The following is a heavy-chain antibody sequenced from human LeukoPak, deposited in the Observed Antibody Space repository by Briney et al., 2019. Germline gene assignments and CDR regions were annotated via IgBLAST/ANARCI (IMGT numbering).Heavy chain of an antibody. V-gene: IGHV1-2*02. CDR2: INPNSGGT. CDR1: GYTFTGYY. J-gene: IGHJ4*02. CDR3: ARVPNLVLVRRY. Sequence: ASVKVSCKASGYTFTGYYMHWVRQAPGQGLEWMGWINPNSGGTNYAQKFQGRVTMTRDTSISTAYMELSRLRCDGTAVYYGARVPNLVLVRRYWGQGTLVTVSS. D-gene: IGHD3-22*01.